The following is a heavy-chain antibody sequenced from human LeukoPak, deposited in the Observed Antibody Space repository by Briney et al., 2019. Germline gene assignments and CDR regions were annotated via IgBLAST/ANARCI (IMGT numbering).Heavy chain of an antibody. CDR1: GYTFTRYY. Sequence: ASVTVSFTASGYTFTRYYMHWVRQAPGQGLEWMGIITPSGGSTSYAQKFQGRVTITRATSTTTVSMELSSLRSGAKAVSLCLRAANDYGSGSYPSYWGQGTLVTVSS. V-gene: IGHV1-46*01. CDR2: ITPSGGST. D-gene: IGHD3-10*01. J-gene: IGHJ4*02. CDR3: LRAANDYGSGSYPSY.